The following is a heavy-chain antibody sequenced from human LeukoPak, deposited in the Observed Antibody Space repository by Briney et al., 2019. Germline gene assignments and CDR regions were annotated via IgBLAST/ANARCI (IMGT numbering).Heavy chain of an antibody. J-gene: IGHJ4*02. Sequence: GGSLRLSCAASGFTVSSNYMSWVRQAPGKGLEWVSVIYSGGSTYYADSVKGRFAISRDNSKNTLYLQMNSLRAEDTAVYYCARHYYDSSGPNFDYWGQGTLVTVSS. D-gene: IGHD3-22*01. CDR3: ARHYYDSSGPNFDY. CDR1: GFTVSSNY. V-gene: IGHV3-53*01. CDR2: IYSGGST.